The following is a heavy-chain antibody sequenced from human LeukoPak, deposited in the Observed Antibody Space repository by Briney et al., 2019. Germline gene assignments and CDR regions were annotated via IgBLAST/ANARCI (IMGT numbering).Heavy chain of an antibody. V-gene: IGHV4-4*02. J-gene: IGHJ4*02. D-gene: IGHD4-17*01. Sequence: SGTLSLTCAVSGGSISSSNWWSWVRQPPGKGLEWIGEIYHSGSTNYNPSLKSRVTISVDKSKNQFSLKLSSVTAADTAVYYCAIYGPTNKDEYYFDYWGQGTLVTVSS. CDR1: GGSISSSNW. CDR2: IYHSGST. CDR3: AIYGPTNKDEYYFDY.